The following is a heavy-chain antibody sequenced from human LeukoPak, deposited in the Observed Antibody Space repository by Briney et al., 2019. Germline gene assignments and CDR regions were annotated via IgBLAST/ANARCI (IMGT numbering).Heavy chain of an antibody. D-gene: IGHD3-10*01. CDR1: GYTFTSYD. CDR2: MNPNSGNT. V-gene: IGHV1-8*01. CDR3: ARGYSDGSGSYFMAYYYYYMDV. Sequence: GASVKVSCKASGYTFTSYDINWVRQATGQGLEWMGWMNPNSGNTGYAQKFQGRVTMTRNTSISTAYMELSSLRSEDTAAYYCARGYSDGSGSYFMAYYYYYMDVWGKGTTVTVSS. J-gene: IGHJ6*03.